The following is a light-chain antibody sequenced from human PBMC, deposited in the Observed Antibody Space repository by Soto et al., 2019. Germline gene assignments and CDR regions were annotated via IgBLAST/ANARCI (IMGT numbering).Light chain of an antibody. CDR3: QQRSNWPPIT. CDR2: DAS. Sequence: EIVLTQSPDTLSLSPGERATLSSRASQSVSSSLAWYQQKSGQAPRPLIYDASNRATGIPARFSGSGSGTDFTLTISSLEPEDFAVYYCQQRSNWPPITFGQGTRLEIK. V-gene: IGKV3-11*01. CDR1: QSVSSS. J-gene: IGKJ5*01.